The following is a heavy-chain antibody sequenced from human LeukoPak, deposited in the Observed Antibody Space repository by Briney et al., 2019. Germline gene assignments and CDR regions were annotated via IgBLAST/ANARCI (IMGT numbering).Heavy chain of an antibody. CDR3: ARIFGSGPGEYTRFDP. CDR1: GGSVSSGTYY. D-gene: IGHD3-10*01. J-gene: IGHJ5*02. Sequence: SETLSLTCTVSGGSVSSGTYYWYWIRQPPGKGLERIGYIHYSGSTNYNPSLKTRVTISVDTSKNQFSLKLSSVTAADTAVYYCARIFGSGPGEYTRFDPWGQGTLVTVSS. CDR2: IHYSGST. V-gene: IGHV4-61*01.